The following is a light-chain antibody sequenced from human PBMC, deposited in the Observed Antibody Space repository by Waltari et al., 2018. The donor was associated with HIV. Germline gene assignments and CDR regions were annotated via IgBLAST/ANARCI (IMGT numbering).Light chain of an antibody. CDR3: QQYKNYPIT. CDR1: QGIGNS. J-gene: IGKJ5*01. V-gene: IGKV1-16*01. Sequence: DVQMTQSPSSLSASVGDRVTITCRASQGIGNSLAWFQQKPGKAPTSLIYAASSLQSGVPPRFSGAGSDTDFTLTISSLQPEDFAIYYCQQYKNYPITFGQGTRLEIK. CDR2: AAS.